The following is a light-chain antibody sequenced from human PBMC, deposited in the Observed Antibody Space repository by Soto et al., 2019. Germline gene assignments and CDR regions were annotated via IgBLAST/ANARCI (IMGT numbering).Light chain of an antibody. CDR3: SSYTTSSTLV. V-gene: IGLV2-14*01. Sequence: QSALTQPASVSASPGQSITISCTGTSTDIGGFASVSWYQQHPGKAPKLMIYDVTDRPSGVSNRFSGSKSGDTASLTISGLQAEDEADYYCSSYTTSSTLVFGGGTKVTVL. CDR2: DVT. CDR1: STDIGGFAS. J-gene: IGLJ2*01.